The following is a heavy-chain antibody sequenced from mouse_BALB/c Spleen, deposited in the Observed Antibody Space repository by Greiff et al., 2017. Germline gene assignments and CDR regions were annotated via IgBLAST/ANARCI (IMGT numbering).Heavy chain of an antibody. Sequence: VHVKQSGPELVKPGASVKMSCKASGYTFTSYVMHWVKQKPGQGLEWIGYINPYNDGAKYNEKFKGKATLTSDKSSSTAYMELSSLTSEDSAVYYCARIYVDYWGQGTTLTVSS. D-gene: IGHD2-3*01. CDR1: GYTFTSYV. V-gene: IGHV1-14*01. J-gene: IGHJ2*01. CDR2: INPYNDGA. CDR3: ARIYVDY.